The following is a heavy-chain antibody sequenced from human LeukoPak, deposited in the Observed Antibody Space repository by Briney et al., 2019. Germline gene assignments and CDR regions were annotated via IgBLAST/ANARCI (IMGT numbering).Heavy chain of an antibody. J-gene: IGHJ4*02. V-gene: IGHV3-7*03. CDR1: GFTFSSYW. Sequence: GGSLRLSCAASGFTFSSYWMSWVRQAPGKGLEWVANIKQDGSEKYYVDSVKGRFTMSRDNAKNSLYLQMNSLRAEDTAVYYCARSRYCVNGICSYFDYWGQGTPVTVSS. CDR3: ARSRYCVNGICSYFDY. D-gene: IGHD2-8*01. CDR2: IKQDGSEK.